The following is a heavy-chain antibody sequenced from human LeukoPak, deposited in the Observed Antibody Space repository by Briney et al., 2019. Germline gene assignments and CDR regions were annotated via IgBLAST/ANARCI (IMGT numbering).Heavy chain of an antibody. CDR1: GFTFSSYW. D-gene: IGHD1-26*01. CDR2: INSDGSST. CDR3: ARGGSGSYYVG. V-gene: IGHV3-74*01. Sequence: GGSLRLSCAASGFTFSSYWMHWVRQAPGKGLVWVSRINSDGSSTSCADSVKGRFTISRDNAKNTLYLQMNSLRAEDTAVYYCARGGSGSYYVGWGQGTLVTVSS. J-gene: IGHJ4*02.